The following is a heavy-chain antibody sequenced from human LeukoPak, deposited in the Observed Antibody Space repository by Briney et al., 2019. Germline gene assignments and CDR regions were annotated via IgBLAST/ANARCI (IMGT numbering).Heavy chain of an antibody. V-gene: IGHV4-59*01. CDR1: GGSINTYY. J-gene: IGHJ5*02. CDR2: IYYSGST. Sequence: PSETLSLTCIVSGGSINTYYWSWIRQPPGKGLEWIGSIYYSGSTYYNPSLKSRVTISVDTSKNQFSLKLSSVTAADTAVYYCARDLVRGVIGGFDPWGQGTLVTVSS. CDR3: ARDLVRGVIGGFDP. D-gene: IGHD3-10*01.